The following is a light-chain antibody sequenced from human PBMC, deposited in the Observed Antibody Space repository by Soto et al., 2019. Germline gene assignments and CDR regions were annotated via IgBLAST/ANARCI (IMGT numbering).Light chain of an antibody. Sequence: QSVLTQPPSASGSPGQRVTISASGSSTNIGSNPVSWYQRRPGTAPKLLIYDNDKRPSGGTVRLSAAKSAGSAALPISALQSEDEGADYCGTWDDSRNCYVFGPGTKVTVL. CDR3: GTWDDSRNCYV. CDR1: STNIGSNP. CDR2: DND. V-gene: IGLV1-44*01. J-gene: IGLJ1*01.